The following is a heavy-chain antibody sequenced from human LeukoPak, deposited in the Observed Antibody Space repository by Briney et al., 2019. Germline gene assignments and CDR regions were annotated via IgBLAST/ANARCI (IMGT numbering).Heavy chain of an antibody. J-gene: IGHJ4*02. CDR1: GFTVSTHC. Sequence: GGALRLSCAASGFTVSTHCINWVRQAPGEGLEWVSVIETGEKASYAHSVKGRFTTSRDDSNNTCCLQLKSARVEDTTVYYCARRGGYSGHDFGGGIEGYLDYWGQGTVVTVSS. CDR3: ARRGGYSGHDFGGGIEGYLDY. CDR2: IETGEKA. V-gene: IGHV3-53*05. D-gene: IGHD5-12*01.